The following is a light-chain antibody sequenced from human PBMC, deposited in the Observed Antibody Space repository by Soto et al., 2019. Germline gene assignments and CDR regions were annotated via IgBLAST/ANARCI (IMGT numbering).Light chain of an antibody. J-gene: IGKJ5*01. V-gene: IGKV3-20*01. CDR3: QQYGSSPIT. Sequence: VLTQSPDTVSLCPGDRATLSWMASQSVSSSYLAWYQQKPGQAPRLLIYGASTRATGIPDRFSGDGSVTHFTLTISRLEAEDFVMYYCQQYGSSPITFGQGTRLETK. CDR2: GAS. CDR1: QSVSSSY.